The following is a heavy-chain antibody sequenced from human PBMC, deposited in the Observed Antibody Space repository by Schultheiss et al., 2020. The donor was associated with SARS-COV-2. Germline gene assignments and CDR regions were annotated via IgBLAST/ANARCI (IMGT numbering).Heavy chain of an antibody. CDR3: ARIIAVAGLALGY. Sequence: ASVKVSCKASGYTFTGYYMNWVRQAPGQGLEWMGWINPNSGGTNYAQKFQGRVTMTRDTSTSTVYMELSSLRSEDTAVYYCARIIAVAGLALGYWGQGTLVTVSS. CDR2: INPNSGGT. V-gene: IGHV1-2*02. J-gene: IGHJ4*02. D-gene: IGHD6-19*01. CDR1: GYTFTGYY.